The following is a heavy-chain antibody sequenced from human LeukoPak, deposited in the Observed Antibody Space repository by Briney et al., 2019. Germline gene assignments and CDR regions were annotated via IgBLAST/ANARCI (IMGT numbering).Heavy chain of an antibody. Sequence: GASVKVSCKASGGTFSSYAISWVRQAPGQGLEWMGGIIPIFGTANYAQKFQGRVTITADKSTSTAYMELSSLRSEDTAVYYCASYIYDYVWGSYRYKGKAAFDIWGQGTMVTVSS. D-gene: IGHD3-16*02. J-gene: IGHJ3*02. CDR1: GGTFSSYA. CDR3: ASYIYDYVWGSYRYKGKAAFDI. V-gene: IGHV1-69*06. CDR2: IIPIFGTA.